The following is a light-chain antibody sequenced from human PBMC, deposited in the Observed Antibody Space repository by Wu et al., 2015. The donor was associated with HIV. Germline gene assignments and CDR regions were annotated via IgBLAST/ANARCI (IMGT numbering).Light chain of an antibody. CDR2: KAT. Sequence: DIQMTQSPSILSASVGDRVTITCRASQSISNWLAWYQQKAGKAPKLLIYKATTLESGVPSRFSGSGSGTEFTLTINSLQPDDFATYYCQQYNNYFVSFGQGTKLEIK. CDR1: QSISNW. J-gene: IGKJ2*03. CDR3: QQYNNYFVS. V-gene: IGKV1-5*03.